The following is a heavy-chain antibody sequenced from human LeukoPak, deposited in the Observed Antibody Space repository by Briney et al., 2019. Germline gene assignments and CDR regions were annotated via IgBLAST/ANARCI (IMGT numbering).Heavy chain of an antibody. CDR2: VSGSGSST. Sequence: GGSLRLSCAVSGVTFSSYTMSWVRQAPGKGLEWVSAVSGSGSSTYYADSVKGRFTIFRDNSKNTLYLQVNSLRAEDTAVYYCAKAPYDDYGDLFDYWGQGTLVTVSS. V-gene: IGHV3-23*01. CDR3: AKAPYDDYGDLFDY. D-gene: IGHD4-17*01. CDR1: GVTFSSYT. J-gene: IGHJ4*02.